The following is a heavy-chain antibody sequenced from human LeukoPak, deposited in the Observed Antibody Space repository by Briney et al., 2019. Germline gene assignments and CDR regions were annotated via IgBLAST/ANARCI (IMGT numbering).Heavy chain of an antibody. CDR3: ARGSYYDILTGSAIFDY. CDR1: GFTFSSYA. D-gene: IGHD3-9*01. CDR2: ISGSGGST. Sequence: GGSLRLSCAASGFTFSSYAMSWVRQAPGKGLEWVSAISGSGGSTYYADSVKGRFTISRDNSKNTLYLQMNSLRAEDTAVYYCARGSYYDILTGSAIFDYWGQGTLVTVSS. V-gene: IGHV3-23*01. J-gene: IGHJ4*02.